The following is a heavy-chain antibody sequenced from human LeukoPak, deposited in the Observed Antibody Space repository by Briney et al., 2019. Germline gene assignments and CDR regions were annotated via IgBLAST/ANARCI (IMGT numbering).Heavy chain of an antibody. V-gene: IGHV4-4*07. D-gene: IGHD3-22*01. CDR3: ARDQRYYDSSGYYYYYYMDV. CDR2: IYTSGST. CDR1: GGSISSYY. Sequence: SETLSLTCTVSGGSISSYYWSWIRQPAGKGLEWIGRIYTSGSTNYNPSLKSRVTMSVDTSKNQSSLKLSSVTAADTAVYYCARDQRYYDSSGYYYYYYMDVWGKGTTVTVSS. J-gene: IGHJ6*03.